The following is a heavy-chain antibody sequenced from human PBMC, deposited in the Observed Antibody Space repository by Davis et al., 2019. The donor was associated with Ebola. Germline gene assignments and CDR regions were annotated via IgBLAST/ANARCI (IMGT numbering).Heavy chain of an antibody. J-gene: IGHJ5*01. CDR3: ARGGQLVQHNWFDS. CDR2: IDADGPTT. CDR1: GFTFRRHW. Sequence: HTGGSLRLSCEASGFTFRRHWMHWVRQAPGKGLVWVARIDADGPTTSYADFVKGRFTISRDNAKNTLDLQLHSLRAEDTAVYYCARGGQLVQHNWFDSWGQGTLVTVSS. D-gene: IGHD6-6*01. V-gene: IGHV3-74*01.